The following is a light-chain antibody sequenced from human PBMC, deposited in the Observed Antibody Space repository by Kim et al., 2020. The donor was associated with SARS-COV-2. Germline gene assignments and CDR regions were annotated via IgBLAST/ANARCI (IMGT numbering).Light chain of an antibody. CDR2: DVS. J-gene: IGLJ1*01. V-gene: IGLV2-14*03. CDR3: SSYTSSSSPWV. CDR1: SSDVGGYYY. Sequence: SITISCTGTSSDVGGYYYVSWYQHHPGKAPKLMIYDVSKRPSGVSNRFSGSKSGNTASLTISGLQAEDEADYYCSSYTSSSSPWVFGTGTKVTVL.